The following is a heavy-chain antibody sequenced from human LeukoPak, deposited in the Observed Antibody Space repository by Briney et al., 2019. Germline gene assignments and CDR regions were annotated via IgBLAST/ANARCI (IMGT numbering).Heavy chain of an antibody. V-gene: IGHV3-23*01. D-gene: IGHD4-11*01. J-gene: IGHJ4*02. Sequence: GGSLRLSCAASGFTFSSYAMSWVRRAPGKGLEWVSAISGSGDNTYYADSVKDRFTISRDKSKNTLYLQMNSLGAEDTAVYYCAKNWGNYYYFDYWGQGTLVTVSS. CDR3: AKNWGNYYYFDY. CDR2: ISGSGDNT. CDR1: GFTFSSYA.